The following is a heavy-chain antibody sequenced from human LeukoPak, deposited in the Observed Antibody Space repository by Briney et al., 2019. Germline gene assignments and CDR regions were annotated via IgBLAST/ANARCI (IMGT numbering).Heavy chain of an antibody. Sequence: SETLSLTCGVSGYPINNAYYWVWARQPPGKGLEWIGSLYHPDSTYYNPSLKSRVTMSVDTSRNQFSLRLSIVTAADTAVYYCARQYDSYFYYYLDLWGTGTTVTVSS. CDR2: LYHPDST. J-gene: IGHJ6*03. V-gene: IGHV4-38-2*01. D-gene: IGHD2-2*01. CDR1: GYPINNAYY. CDR3: ARQYDSYFYYYLDL.